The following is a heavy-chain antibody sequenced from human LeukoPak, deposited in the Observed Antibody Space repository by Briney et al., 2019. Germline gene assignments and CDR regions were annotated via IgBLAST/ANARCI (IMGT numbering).Heavy chain of an antibody. CDR1: GGSISSYY. CDR2: IYYSGST. Sequence: SETLSLTCTVSGGSISSYYWSWIRQPPGKGLEWIGYIYYSGSTNYNPSLKSRVTISVDTSKNQFSLKLSSVTAADTAVYYCARGRREGDVWGKGTTVTISS. V-gene: IGHV4-59*01. D-gene: IGHD1-14*01. J-gene: IGHJ6*04. CDR3: ARGRREGDV.